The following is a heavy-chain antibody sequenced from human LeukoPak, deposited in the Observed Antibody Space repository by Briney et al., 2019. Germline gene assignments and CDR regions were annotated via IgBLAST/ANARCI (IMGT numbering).Heavy chain of an antibody. CDR2: IYTSGST. Sequence: NPSETLSLTCTVSGGSISSGSYYWSWIRQPAGKGLEWIGRIYTSGSTNYNPSLKSRVTISVDTSKNQFSLKLSSVTAADTAVYYCARAPYGSGFDYWGQGTLVTVSS. CDR3: ARAPYGSGFDY. CDR1: GGSISSGSYY. D-gene: IGHD3-10*01. V-gene: IGHV4-61*02. J-gene: IGHJ4*02.